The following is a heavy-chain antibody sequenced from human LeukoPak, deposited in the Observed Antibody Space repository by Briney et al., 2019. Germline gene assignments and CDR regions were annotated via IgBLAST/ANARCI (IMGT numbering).Heavy chain of an antibody. Sequence: PGRSLRLSCAASGFTFSSYGMHWVRQAPGKGLEWVAVISYDGSNKYYADSVKGRFTISRDNSKNTLYLQMNSLRAEDTAVYYCAKEGSDGYYFDYWGQGTLVTVSS. CDR2: ISYDGSNK. D-gene: IGHD5-18*01. CDR3: AKEGSDGYYFDY. CDR1: GFTFSSYG. V-gene: IGHV3-30*18. J-gene: IGHJ4*02.